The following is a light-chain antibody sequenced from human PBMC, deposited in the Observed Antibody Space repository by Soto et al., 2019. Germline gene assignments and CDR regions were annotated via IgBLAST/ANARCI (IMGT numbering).Light chain of an antibody. Sequence: ENVLTQSPGTLSLSPGERATLSCRASQSVSSSYVAWYQQKPGQAPRLVIYGASSRASGIPDRFSGSGSGTYFSLTISRLEPEDFAVYYCQQYGSSPPRYTFGQGTKLEIK. J-gene: IGKJ2*01. CDR3: QQYGSSPPRYT. CDR1: QSVSSSY. V-gene: IGKV3-20*01. CDR2: GAS.